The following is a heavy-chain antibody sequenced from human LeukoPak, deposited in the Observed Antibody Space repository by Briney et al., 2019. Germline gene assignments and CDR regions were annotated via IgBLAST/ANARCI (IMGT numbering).Heavy chain of an antibody. CDR1: GGSISSSSYY. Sequence: SETLPLTCTVSGGSISSSSYYWGWIRQPPGKGLEWIGSIYYSGSTYYNPSLKSRVTISVDTSKNQFSLKLSSVTAADTAVYYCARLLGTQLYYYYMDVWGKGTTVTVSS. V-gene: IGHV4-39*01. D-gene: IGHD7-27*01. CDR2: IYYSGST. J-gene: IGHJ6*03. CDR3: ARLLGTQLYYYYMDV.